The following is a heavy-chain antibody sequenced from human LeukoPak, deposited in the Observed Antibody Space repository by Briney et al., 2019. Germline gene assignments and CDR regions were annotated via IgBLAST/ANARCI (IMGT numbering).Heavy chain of an antibody. D-gene: IGHD3-10*01. CDR3: ARKENVYYYFDY. Sequence: SETLSLTRTVSGGSVSSGSYYWSWIRQPPGNGLEWIGYIYYSGSTNYNPSLKSRVTISVDTSKNQFSLKLSSVTAADTAVYYCARKENVYYYFDYWGQGTLVTVSS. CDR1: GGSVSSGSYY. V-gene: IGHV4-61*01. CDR2: IYYSGST. J-gene: IGHJ4*02.